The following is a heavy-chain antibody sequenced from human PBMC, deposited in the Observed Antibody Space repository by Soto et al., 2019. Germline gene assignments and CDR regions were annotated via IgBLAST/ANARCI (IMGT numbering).Heavy chain of an antibody. J-gene: IGHJ5*02. D-gene: IGHD3-3*02. CDR1: GFTFRNHA. CDR3: ARDIEARVLIFGVVVVGKFDH. Sequence: GGSLRLSCGASGFTFRNHALHCVRQAPGKGLEWVAVTSFDGSTKFYADSVNGRFTISIDNSNNTLFLHMNSLRGEDTALYYCARDIEARVLIFGVVVVGKFDHWGLGTMVTVAS. V-gene: IGHV3-30*04. CDR2: TSFDGSTK.